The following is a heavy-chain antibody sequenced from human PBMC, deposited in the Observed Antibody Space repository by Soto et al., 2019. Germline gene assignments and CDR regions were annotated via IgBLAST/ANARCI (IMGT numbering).Heavy chain of an antibody. CDR3: AREVTSVYYYYYMDV. J-gene: IGHJ6*03. CDR1: GGSFSGYY. CDR2: INHSGST. Sequence: SETLSLTCAVYGGSFSGYYWSWIRQPPGKGLEWIGEINHSGSTNYNPSLKSRVTISVDTSKNQFSLKLSSVTAADTAVYYCAREVTSVYYYYYMDVWGKGTTVTVSS. V-gene: IGHV4-34*01.